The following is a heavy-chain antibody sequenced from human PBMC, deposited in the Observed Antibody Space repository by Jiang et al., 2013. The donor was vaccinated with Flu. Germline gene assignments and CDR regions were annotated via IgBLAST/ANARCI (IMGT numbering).Heavy chain of an antibody. CDR3: TTKGTYSSSWSQFDY. J-gene: IGHJ4*02. V-gene: IGHV3-15*07. D-gene: IGHD6-13*01. CDR1: GFTFSNAW. CDR2: IKSKTDGGTT. Sequence: QLLESGGGLVXPGGSLRLSCAASGFTFSNAWMNWVRQAPGKGLEWVGRIKSKTDGGTTDYAAPVKGRFTISRDDSENTLYLQMNSLKTEDTAIYYCTTKGTYSSSWSQFDYWGQGTLVTVSS.